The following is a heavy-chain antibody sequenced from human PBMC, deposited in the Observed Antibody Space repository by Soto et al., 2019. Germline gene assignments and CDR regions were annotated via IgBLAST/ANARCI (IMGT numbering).Heavy chain of an antibody. CDR2: INHSGST. J-gene: IGHJ3*02. CDR1: GGSFSGYY. V-gene: IGHV4-34*09. CDR3: ARDHIMITFGGVNAFDI. Sequence: SETLSLTCAVYGGSFSGYYWSWIRQPPGKGLEWIGEINHSGSTYYNPSLKSRVTISVDTSKNQFSLKLSSVTAADTAVYYCARDHIMITFGGVNAFDIWGKGTMETGSS. D-gene: IGHD3-16*01.